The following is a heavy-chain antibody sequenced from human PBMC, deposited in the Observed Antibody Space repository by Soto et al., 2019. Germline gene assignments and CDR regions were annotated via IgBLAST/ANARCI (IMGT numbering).Heavy chain of an antibody. J-gene: IGHJ5*02. CDR3: AREGRHSGGMRESWFDP. V-gene: IGHV4-31*11. D-gene: IGHD3-10*01. Sequence: SETLSFTCAVSGDPISSRSHYWNWIRRVPGKGLEFIGYIFYTGATYYNPSLRGRISMSVDTSKNQFSLTLRSVTAADTAIYYCAREGRHSGGMRESWFDPWGQGTQVTVSS. CDR1: GDPISSRSHY. CDR2: IFYTGAT.